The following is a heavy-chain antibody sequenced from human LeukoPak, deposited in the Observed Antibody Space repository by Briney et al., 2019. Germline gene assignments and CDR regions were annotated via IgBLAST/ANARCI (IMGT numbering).Heavy chain of an antibody. Sequence: PSETLSLTCAVSGYSISSGYYWSWIRQPPGKGLEWIGYIYYSGSTNYNPSLKSRVTISVDTSKNQFSLKLSSVTAADTAVYYCARGGVRDYYFDYWGQGTLVTVSS. D-gene: IGHD3-10*01. CDR2: IYYSGST. CDR1: GYSISSGYY. V-gene: IGHV4-61*01. J-gene: IGHJ4*02. CDR3: ARGGVRDYYFDY.